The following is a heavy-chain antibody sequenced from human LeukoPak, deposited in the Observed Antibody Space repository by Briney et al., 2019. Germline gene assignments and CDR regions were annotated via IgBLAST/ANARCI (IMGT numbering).Heavy chain of an antibody. CDR2: ISYDGSNK. J-gene: IGHJ4*02. CDR1: GFTFSSYG. Sequence: GSLRLSCAASGFTFSSYGMHWVRQASGKGLEGGAVISYDGSNKYYADSVKGRFTISRDNSKNTLYLQMNSLRAEDTAVYYCAKDGTTVTINNLFDYWGQGTLVTVSS. V-gene: IGHV3-30*18. CDR3: AKDGTTVTINNLFDY. D-gene: IGHD4-17*01.